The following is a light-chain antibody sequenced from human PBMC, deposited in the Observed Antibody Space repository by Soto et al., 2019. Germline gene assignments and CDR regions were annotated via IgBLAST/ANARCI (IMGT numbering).Light chain of an antibody. J-gene: IGLJ1*01. Sequence: QSVLTQPPSASGTAGQVVTISCSGGDSNIGSNSVXWYQHLPRMAPKLLIYYNNQRHSGVPDRFYGYRSGTSASLGIVGLRSEDEAVYYCAAWDASLSAWVFGNGTKVT. CDR3: AAWDASLSAWV. CDR2: YNN. V-gene: IGLV1-47*02. CDR1: DSNIGSNS.